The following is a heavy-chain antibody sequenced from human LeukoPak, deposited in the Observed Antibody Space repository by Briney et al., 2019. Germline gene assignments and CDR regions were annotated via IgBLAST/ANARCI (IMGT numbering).Heavy chain of an antibody. J-gene: IGHJ3*02. D-gene: IGHD6-19*01. Sequence: GASVKVSCKASGGTFSSYAISWVRQAPGQGLEWMGWINTNTGNPTYAQGFTGRFVFSLDTSVSTAYLQISNLKAEDTAVYYCAIESAAVAGNGDAFDIWGQGTMVTVSS. CDR1: GGTFSSYA. CDR3: AIESAAVAGNGDAFDI. V-gene: IGHV7-4-1*02. CDR2: INTNTGNP.